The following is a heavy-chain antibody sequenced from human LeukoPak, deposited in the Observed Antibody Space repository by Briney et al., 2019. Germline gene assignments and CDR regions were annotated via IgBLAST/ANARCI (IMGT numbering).Heavy chain of an antibody. V-gene: IGHV4-4*07. CDR3: ARDSGSGWYFFDY. Sequence: SETLSLTCTVSGGSITSYYWGWIRQPAGKGLEWIGRIYTSGRTNSNPSLKNRVTMSVDTSKNQFSLKLYSVTASDTAVYYCARDSGSGWYFFDYWGQGTLVTVSS. CDR1: GGSITSYY. J-gene: IGHJ4*02. D-gene: IGHD6-19*01. CDR2: IYTSGRT.